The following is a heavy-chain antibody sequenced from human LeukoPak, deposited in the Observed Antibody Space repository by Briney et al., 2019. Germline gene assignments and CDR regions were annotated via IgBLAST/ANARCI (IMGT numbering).Heavy chain of an antibody. CDR1: GFTFGDYA. Sequence: GGSLRLSCTASGFTFGDYAMSWFRQAPGKGLEWVGFIRSKGYGGTTEYAASVKGGFTISRDDSKSIAYLQMNSLKTEDTAVYYCTRVGEGYDILTGYYPYPPFDYWGQGTPVTVSS. CDR3: TRVGEGYDILTGYYPYPPFDY. V-gene: IGHV3-49*03. CDR2: IRSKGYGGTT. J-gene: IGHJ4*02. D-gene: IGHD3-9*01.